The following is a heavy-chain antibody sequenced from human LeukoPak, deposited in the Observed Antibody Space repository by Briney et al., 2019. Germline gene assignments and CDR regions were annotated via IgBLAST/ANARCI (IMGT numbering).Heavy chain of an antibody. J-gene: IGHJ4*02. Sequence: PGGSLRLSCAASGFTFSSYSMNWVRQAPGKGLEWVSYISSSSSTMYYADSVKGRFTISRDNAKNSLYLQMNSLRAEDTAVYYCARVSMVRAEFDYWGQGTLVTVSS. CDR2: ISSSSSTM. D-gene: IGHD3-10*01. V-gene: IGHV3-48*01. CDR1: GFTFSSYS. CDR3: ARVSMVRAEFDY.